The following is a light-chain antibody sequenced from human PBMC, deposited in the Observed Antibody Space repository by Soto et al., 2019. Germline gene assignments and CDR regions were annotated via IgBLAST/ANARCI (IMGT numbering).Light chain of an antibody. Sequence: DIQMTQSPSSLSASVGDRVTITCRASEGIGRYLNWYQQKEGKAPKLLVYAASVLESGVPSRFSGSGSGTDFTLTINSLQPEDFATYYCLQHNSYPLTFGPGTKVDIK. CDR3: LQHNSYPLT. CDR2: AAS. CDR1: EGIGRY. J-gene: IGKJ3*01. V-gene: IGKV1-39*01.